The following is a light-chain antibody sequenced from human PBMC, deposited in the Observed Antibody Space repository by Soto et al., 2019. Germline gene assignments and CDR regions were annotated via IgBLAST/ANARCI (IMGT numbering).Light chain of an antibody. Sequence: DIQMTQSPSILSPSVGDRVTITCRASQSISSWLAWYQQKPGKAPNLLIHKASHLESGVPSRFSGSGSGTEFTLTISSLQPGDYATYYCQHYNSYPWTLGQGTKVDSK. CDR3: QHYNSYPWT. CDR1: QSISSW. V-gene: IGKV1-5*03. CDR2: KAS. J-gene: IGKJ1*01.